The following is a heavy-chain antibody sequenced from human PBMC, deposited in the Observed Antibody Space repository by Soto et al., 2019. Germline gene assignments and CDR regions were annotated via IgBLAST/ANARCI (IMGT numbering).Heavy chain of an antibody. V-gene: IGHV1-69*02. CDR2: IIPILGIA. J-gene: IGHJ6*02. CDR1: GGTFSSYT. Sequence: QVQLVQSGAEVKKPGSSVKVSCKASGGTFSSYTISWVRQAPGQGLEWMGRIIPILGIANYAQKFQGRVTITADKSPXXAXMAXSSLRSEDTAVYYCARGKRFKYGVFPVPYYYGMDVWGQGTTVTVSS. D-gene: IGHD2-8*01. CDR3: ARGKRFKYGVFPVPYYYGMDV.